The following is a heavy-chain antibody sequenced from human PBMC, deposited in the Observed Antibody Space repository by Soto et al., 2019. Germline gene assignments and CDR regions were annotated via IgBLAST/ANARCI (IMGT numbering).Heavy chain of an antibody. V-gene: IGHV3-23*01. CDR3: ATAGRGLYAFDI. Sequence: EVQLLESGGGLVQPGGSLRLSCAASGFTFSSYAMSWVRQAPGKGLEWVSAISGSGGSTYYADSVKGRFTISRDNSKNTLYLQMNSLRAEDTAVYYCATAGRGLYAFDIWGQGTMVTVSS. CDR2: ISGSGGST. CDR1: GFTFSSYA. J-gene: IGHJ3*02.